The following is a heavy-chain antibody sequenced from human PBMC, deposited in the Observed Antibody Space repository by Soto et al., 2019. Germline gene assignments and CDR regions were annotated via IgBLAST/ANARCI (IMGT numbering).Heavy chain of an antibody. V-gene: IGHV3-21*01. CDR1: GFTFSNYN. Sequence: GGSLRLSCAASGFTFSNYNMNWVRQAPGKGLEWVSSISDSSSYIYYADSVKGRFTISRDNAKNSLYLQMNSLRAEDTAVYFCARNLYTNYALGHWGQGTLVTVSS. CDR3: ARNLYTNYALGH. J-gene: IGHJ4*02. D-gene: IGHD4-4*01. CDR2: ISDSSSYI.